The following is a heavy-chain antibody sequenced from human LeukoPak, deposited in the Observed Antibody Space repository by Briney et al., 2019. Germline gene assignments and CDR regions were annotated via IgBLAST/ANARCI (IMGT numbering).Heavy chain of an antibody. Sequence: APETLSLTCNVSGGSISYYYWTWIRQPPGRGLEWIGSISNSGSTNYNPSLKSRVTISVDTSKNQISLKLSSVTAADTAVYYCARSRDGYNLGYWGQGTLVTVSS. CDR2: ISNSGST. J-gene: IGHJ4*02. CDR3: ARSRDGYNLGY. CDR1: GGSISYYY. V-gene: IGHV4-59*01. D-gene: IGHD5-24*01.